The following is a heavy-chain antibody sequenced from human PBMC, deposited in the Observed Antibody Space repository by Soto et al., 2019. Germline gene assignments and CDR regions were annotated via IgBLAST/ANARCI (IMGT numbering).Heavy chain of an antibody. D-gene: IGHD5-12*01. V-gene: IGHV6-1*01. CDR2: TYYRSEWYN. Sequence: TLXLACVIFSDIFSSNKNSWELIMQSPSRGIEWLGRTYYRSEWYNDYAVSVKMRITITPDTSENPFSLQLNSVTPEDPDVYYCERQASRGYLFDYWGQGTPVTVSS. CDR1: SDIFSSNKNS. CDR3: ERQASRGYLFDY. J-gene: IGHJ4*02.